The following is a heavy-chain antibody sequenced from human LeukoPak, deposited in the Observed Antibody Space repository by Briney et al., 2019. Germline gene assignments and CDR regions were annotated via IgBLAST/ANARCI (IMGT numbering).Heavy chain of an antibody. CDR1: GYTFTSYI. CDR3: ASILGYCSGGDCLDY. Sequence: ASVKVSCKASGYTFTSYIISWVRQAPGQGLEWMGWINAYNGNTDYAQRVQGRVTMTTDTSTSTAYMELSRLRSDDTAVYYCASILGYCSGGDCLDYWGQGTLVTVSS. D-gene: IGHD2-15*01. CDR2: INAYNGNT. J-gene: IGHJ4*02. V-gene: IGHV1-18*01.